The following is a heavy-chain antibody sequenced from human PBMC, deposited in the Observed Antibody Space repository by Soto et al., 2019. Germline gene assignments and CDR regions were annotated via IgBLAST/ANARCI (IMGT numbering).Heavy chain of an antibody. V-gene: IGHV3-33*01. D-gene: IGHD6-13*01. J-gene: IGHJ4*02. CDR2: IWYDGSNK. CDR1: GFTFSNYG. CDR3: ARAAAGNSPFDS. Sequence: QVQLVESGGGVVQPGRSLRLSCAASGFTFSNYGMHWVRQAPGKGLEWVAVIWYDGSNKYYSDSVKGRFTISRDNSKNTLYLQMDSLRAEDTAVYYGARAAAGNSPFDSWGQGTLVTVSS.